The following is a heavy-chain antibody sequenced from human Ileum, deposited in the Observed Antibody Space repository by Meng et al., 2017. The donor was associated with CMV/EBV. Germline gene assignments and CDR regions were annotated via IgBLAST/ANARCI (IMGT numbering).Heavy chain of an antibody. V-gene: IGHV3-21*01. D-gene: IGHD1-26*01. CDR1: GFTFSSYR. Sequence: LSCATSGFTFSSYRRSWVRQAPGKGLEWVSSISTSSSYIFYADSVKGRFTISRDNAKNSLYLQMNSLRAEETAVYYCARDSGSYYVYWGQGTLVTVSS. CDR2: ISTSSSYI. J-gene: IGHJ4*02. CDR3: ARDSGSYYVY.